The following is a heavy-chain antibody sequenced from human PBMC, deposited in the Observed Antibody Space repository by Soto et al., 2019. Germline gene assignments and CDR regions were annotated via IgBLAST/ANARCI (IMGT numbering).Heavy chain of an antibody. CDR2: SIPILGIA. D-gene: IGHD3-9*01. J-gene: IGHJ6*03. Sequence: QVQLAQSGAEVKKPGSSVKVSCKASGGTFSSYTVTSVRQAPGQGLEWMGRSIPILGIANYAQKFQGRVTITADKSTRTARMVLSSLRSEDTAVNYCVRSDDLRYFDLNYDYFYYVDVWGEGTTVTVSS. CDR3: VRSDDLRYFDLNYDYFYYVDV. V-gene: IGHV1-69*02. CDR1: GGTFSSYT.